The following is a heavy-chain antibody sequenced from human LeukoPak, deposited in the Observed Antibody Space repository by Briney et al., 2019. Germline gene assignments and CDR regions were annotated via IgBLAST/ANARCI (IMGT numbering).Heavy chain of an antibody. CDR2: INPNSGGT. Sequence: ASVKVSCKASGYTFTGYYMHWVRQAPGQGLEWMGRINPNSGGTNYAQKFQDRVTMTRDTSISTAYMELSRLRSDDTAVYYCARVSRRDGYNLGYWGRGTLVTVSS. J-gene: IGHJ4*02. V-gene: IGHV1-2*06. CDR3: ARVSRRDGYNLGY. CDR1: GYTFTGYY. D-gene: IGHD5-24*01.